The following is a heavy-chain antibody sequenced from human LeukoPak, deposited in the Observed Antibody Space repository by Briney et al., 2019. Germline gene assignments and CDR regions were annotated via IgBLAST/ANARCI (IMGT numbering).Heavy chain of an antibody. CDR2: IYTSGST. V-gene: IGHV4-61*02. D-gene: IGHD1-7*01. J-gene: IGHJ4*02. CDR1: GGSISSGSYY. Sequence: SETLSLTCTVSGGSISSGSYYWSWIRQPAGKGLEWIGRIYTSGSTNYNPSLKSRVTISVDTSKNQFSLKLSSVTAADTAVYYCARDSPADNNWNYRYIDYWGQGTLVTVSS. CDR3: ARDSPADNNWNYRYIDY.